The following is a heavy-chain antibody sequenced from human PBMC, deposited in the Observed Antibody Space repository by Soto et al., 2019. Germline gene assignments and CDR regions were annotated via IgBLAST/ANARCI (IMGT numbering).Heavy chain of an antibody. V-gene: IGHV1-18*01. CDR1: GYTFTSYG. D-gene: IGHD3-3*01. Sequence: ASVKVSCKASGYTFTSYGISWVRQAPGQGLEWMGWISAYNGNTNYAQKLQGRVTMTTDTSTSTAYMELRSLRSDDTAVYYCARGVTIFGVVPYGMDVWGQGTTVTVSS. CDR3: ARGVTIFGVVPYGMDV. J-gene: IGHJ6*02. CDR2: ISAYNGNT.